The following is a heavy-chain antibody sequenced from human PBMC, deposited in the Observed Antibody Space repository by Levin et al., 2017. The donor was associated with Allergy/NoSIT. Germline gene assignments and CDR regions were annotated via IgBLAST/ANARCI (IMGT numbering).Heavy chain of an antibody. CDR2: IRSKAYGETT. CDR3: TRDRLSGWTYFDY. J-gene: IGHJ4*02. D-gene: IGHD6-19*01. CDR1: GFTFGDYA. Sequence: GESLKISCTASGFTFGDYAMSWVRQAPGKGLEWIGFIRSKAYGETTEYGASVKGRFTISRDDSKSIAYLQMSSLRTEDTAVYYCTRDRLSGWTYFDYWGQGTLVTVSS. V-gene: IGHV3-49*04.